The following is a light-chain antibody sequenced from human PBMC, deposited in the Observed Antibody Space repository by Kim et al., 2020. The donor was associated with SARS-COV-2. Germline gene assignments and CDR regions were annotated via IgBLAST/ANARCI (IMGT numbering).Light chain of an antibody. Sequence: QGKTARINCGGNNIGRKSVHWYQQKPGQAPVLVIYYDSDRPSGIPERFSGSNSGNTATLTISRVEAGDEADYYCQVWDSSSDHWVFGGGTQLTVL. V-gene: IGLV3-21*04. J-gene: IGLJ3*02. CDR2: YDS. CDR3: QVWDSSSDHWV. CDR1: NIGRKS.